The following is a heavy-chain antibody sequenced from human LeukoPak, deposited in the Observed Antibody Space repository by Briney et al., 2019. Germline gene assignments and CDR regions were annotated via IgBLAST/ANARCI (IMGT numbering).Heavy chain of an antibody. V-gene: IGHV3-21*01. CDR1: GFTFSSYS. CDR3: ARDLTVTSTCWFDR. D-gene: IGHD4-11*01. Sequence: TGGSLRLSCAVSGFTFSSYSMNWVRQAPGKGLEWVSSITSSSSYIYYADSVKGRFTISRDNAKNSLYLQMNSLRAEDTAVYYCARDLTVTSTCWFDRWGQGTLVTVSS. CDR2: ITSSSSYI. J-gene: IGHJ5*02.